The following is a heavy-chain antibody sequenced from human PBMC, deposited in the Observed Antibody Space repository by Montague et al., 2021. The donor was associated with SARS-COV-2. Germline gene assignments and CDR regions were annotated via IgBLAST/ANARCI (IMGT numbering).Heavy chain of an antibody. CDR2: IRADGTTT. V-gene: IGHV3-74*01. D-gene: IGHD6-13*01. J-gene: IGHJ5*02. Sequence: SLRLSCAASGFTFSAYWMHWVRQAPGQGLEWVARIRADGTTTNYADSVXGLFTISRDNAQDTVYLHMTTLTAEDTAVYYCVRAFSNSFKWFDPWGQGTLVTVSS. CDR3: VRAFSNSFKWFDP. CDR1: GFTFSAYW.